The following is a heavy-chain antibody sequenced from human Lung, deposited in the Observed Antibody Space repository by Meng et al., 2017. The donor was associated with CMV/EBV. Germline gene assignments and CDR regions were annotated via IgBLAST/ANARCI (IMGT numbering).Heavy chain of an antibody. CDR2: MSYDGSNK. CDR1: GFTFSNYA. J-gene: IGHJ4*02. Sequence: GESLKLSCAASGFTFSNYAMHWVRQAPGKGLEWVAVMSYDGSNKYYADSVKGRFTISRDNSKNTLYLQMNSLRAEDTAMYYCARDRSYDSSGYLDDWGEGXVVTVSS. D-gene: IGHD3-22*01. V-gene: IGHV3-30-3*01. CDR3: ARDRSYDSSGYLDD.